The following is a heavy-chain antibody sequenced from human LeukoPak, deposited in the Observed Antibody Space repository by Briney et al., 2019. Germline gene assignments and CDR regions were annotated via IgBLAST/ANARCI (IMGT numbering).Heavy chain of an antibody. J-gene: IGHJ4*02. CDR2: ISSSSSYI. Sequence: GGSLRLSCAASGFIFSSYSMNWVRQASGKGLEWVSSISSSSSYIYYADSVKGRFTISRDNSRNTLYLQMNSLRAEDTAVYYCAKGGASYDFWSGYGYWGQGTLVTVSS. D-gene: IGHD3-3*01. CDR3: AKGGASYDFWSGYGY. V-gene: IGHV3-21*04. CDR1: GFIFSSYS.